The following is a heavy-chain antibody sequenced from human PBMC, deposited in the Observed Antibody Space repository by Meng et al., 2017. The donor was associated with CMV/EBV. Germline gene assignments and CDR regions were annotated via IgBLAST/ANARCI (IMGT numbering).Heavy chain of an antibody. CDR3: ARIAAAGRFDY. V-gene: IGHV2-5*02. J-gene: IGHJ4*02. D-gene: IGHD6-13*01. Sequence: PLNGPLLQLVKAPHSLTRTCTFPGISSSIVELCVGWIRQPTGKALEWLALIYWDNAQRYSPSLKSRLTITKDTSKHQVVLTMANMDPVDTATYYCARIAAAGRFDYWGQGTLVTVSS. CDR2: IYWDNAQ. CDR1: GISSSIVELC.